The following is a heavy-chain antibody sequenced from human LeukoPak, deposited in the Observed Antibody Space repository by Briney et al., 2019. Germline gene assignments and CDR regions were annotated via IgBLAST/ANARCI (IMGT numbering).Heavy chain of an antibody. Sequence: ASVKVSCKASGGTFSSYAISWVRQAPGQGLEWMGRVIPIFGTANYAQKFQGRVTITTDESTSAAYMELSSLRSEDTAVYYCARGEGYCSGGSCLVDYWGQGTLVTASS. CDR2: VIPIFGTA. CDR1: GGTFSSYA. D-gene: IGHD2-15*01. CDR3: ARGEGYCSGGSCLVDY. J-gene: IGHJ4*02. V-gene: IGHV1-69*05.